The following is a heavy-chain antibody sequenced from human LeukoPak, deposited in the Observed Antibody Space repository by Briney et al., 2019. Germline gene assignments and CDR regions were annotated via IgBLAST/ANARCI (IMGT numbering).Heavy chain of an antibody. D-gene: IGHD3-3*01. V-gene: IGHV4-34*01. CDR2: INHSGST. Sequence: PSETLSLTCAVYGGSFSGYYWSWIRQPPGKGLEWIGEINHSGSTNYNPSLKSRVTISVDTSRNQFSLKLSSVTAADTAVYYCARGRRYDFWSGYGPRPTDVAYGMDVWSQGTTVTVSS. CDR1: GGSFSGYY. J-gene: IGHJ6*02. CDR3: ARGRRYDFWSGYGPRPTDVAYGMDV.